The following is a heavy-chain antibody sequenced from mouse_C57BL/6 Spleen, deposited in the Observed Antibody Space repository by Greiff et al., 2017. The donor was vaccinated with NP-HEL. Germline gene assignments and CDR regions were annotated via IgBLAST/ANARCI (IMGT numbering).Heavy chain of an antibody. CDR2: IDPETGGT. D-gene: IGHD2-4*01. J-gene: IGHJ4*01. CDR1: GYTFTDYE. CDR3: KDDHGYYYAMDY. Sequence: QVQLQQSGAELVRPGASVTLFCKASGYTFTDYEMHWVKQTPVHGLEWIGAIDPETGGTAYNQKFKGKAILTADKSSSTAYMELRSLTSEDSAVYYCKDDHGYYYAMDYWGQGTSVTVSS. V-gene: IGHV1-15*01.